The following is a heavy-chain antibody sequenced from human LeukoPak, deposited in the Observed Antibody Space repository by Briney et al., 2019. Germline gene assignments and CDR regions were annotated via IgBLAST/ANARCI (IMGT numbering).Heavy chain of an antibody. CDR2: ISYTGST. CDR1: GGSMSSSGYY. CDR3: ARDLGNYDIDY. Sequence: SETLSLTCTVSGGSMSSSGYYWGWVRQSPGKGLEWIGSISYTGSTYYNPSLSSRVTISSDTSKRQYSLKLSSVTAADTAVYYCARDLGNYDIDYWGQGTLVTVSS. J-gene: IGHJ4*02. V-gene: IGHV4-39*07. D-gene: IGHD3-16*01.